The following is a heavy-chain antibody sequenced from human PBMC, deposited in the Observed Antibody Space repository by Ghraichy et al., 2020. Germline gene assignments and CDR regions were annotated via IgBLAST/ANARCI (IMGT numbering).Heavy chain of an antibody. Sequence: SVKVSCKASGGTFSSYAISWVRQAPGQGLEWMGGIIPIFGTANYAQKFQGRVTITADESTSTAYMELSSLRSEDTAVYYCARTYSSSPGWGPKAMGAFDIWGQGTMVTVSS. CDR3: ARTYSSSPGWGPKAMGAFDI. CDR2: IIPIFGTA. V-gene: IGHV1-69*13. D-gene: IGHD6-6*01. J-gene: IGHJ3*02. CDR1: GGTFSSYA.